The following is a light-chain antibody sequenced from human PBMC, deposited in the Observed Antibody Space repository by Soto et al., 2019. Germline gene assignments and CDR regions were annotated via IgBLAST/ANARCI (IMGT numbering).Light chain of an antibody. J-gene: IGLJ2*01. CDR3: SSYTSSSTLEV. CDR2: EVS. Sequence: QSVLTQPASVSGSPGQSITISCTGTSSDVGGYNFVSWYQQYPGKAPKLMIYEVSYRPSGVSNRFSGSKSGNTASLTISGLQAEDEAVYYCSSYTSSSTLEVFGGGTKVTVL. CDR1: SSDVGGYNF. V-gene: IGLV2-14*01.